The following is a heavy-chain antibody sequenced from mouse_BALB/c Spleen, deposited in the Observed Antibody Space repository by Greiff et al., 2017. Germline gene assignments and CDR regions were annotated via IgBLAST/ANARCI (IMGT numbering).Heavy chain of an antibody. V-gene: IGHV5-17*02. CDR3: ARSYGNYFDY. CDR2: ISSGSSTI. J-gene: IGHJ2*01. D-gene: IGHD2-1*01. CDR1: GFTFSSFG. Sequence: EVQLVESGGGLVQPGGSRKLSCAASGFTFSSFGLHWVRQAPEKGLEWVAYISSGSSTIYYADTVKGRFTISRDNPKNTLFLQMTSLRSEDTAMYYCARSYGNYFDYWGQGTTRTVSS.